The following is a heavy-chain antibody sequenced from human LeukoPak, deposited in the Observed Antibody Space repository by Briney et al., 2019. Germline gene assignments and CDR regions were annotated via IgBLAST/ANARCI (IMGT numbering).Heavy chain of an antibody. V-gene: IGHV3-21*01. CDR1: GFTFSTYT. J-gene: IGHJ5*01. Sequence: PGGSLRLSCAASGFTFSTYTMTWVRRAPGKGLEWVSSISSSSRYIYSADSMKGRFTISRDNARNSVYLQMNSLRAEDTAAYYRARSRSALDSWGQGTLVTVSS. CDR3: ARSRSALDS. CDR2: ISSSSRYI. D-gene: IGHD2-2*01.